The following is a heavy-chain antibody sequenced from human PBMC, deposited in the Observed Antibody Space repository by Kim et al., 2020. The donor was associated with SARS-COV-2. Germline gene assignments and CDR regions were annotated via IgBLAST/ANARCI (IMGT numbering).Heavy chain of an antibody. D-gene: IGHD6-13*01. CDR2: ISSSSSYI. CDR1: GFTFSSYS. V-gene: IGHV3-21*01. CDR3: ARDLPYSSSWYGGGRDYYYYGMDV. J-gene: IGHJ6*02. Sequence: GGSLRLSCAASGFTFSSYSMNWVRQAPGKGLEWVSSISSSSSYIYYADSVKGRFTIPRDNAKNSLYLQMNSLRAEDTAVYYCARDLPYSSSWYGGGRDYYYYGMDVWGQGTTVTVSS.